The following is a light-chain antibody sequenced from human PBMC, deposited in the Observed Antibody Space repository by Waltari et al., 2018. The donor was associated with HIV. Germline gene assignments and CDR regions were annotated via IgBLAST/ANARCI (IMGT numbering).Light chain of an antibody. CDR2: GAS. CDR1: QSVGSIY. V-gene: IGKV3-20*01. Sequence: EIVLTPSPGPLSLSPGARAILACRASQSVGSIYLNWYQQKPGQAPRVLIYGASSRATGIPDRFSGSGSGTDFSLTISRLEPEDFAVYYCQQSGSSITFGQGTRLEIK. J-gene: IGKJ5*01. CDR3: QQSGSSIT.